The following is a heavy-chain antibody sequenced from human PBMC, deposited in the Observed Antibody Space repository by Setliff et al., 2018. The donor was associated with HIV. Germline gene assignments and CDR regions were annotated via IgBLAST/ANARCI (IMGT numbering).Heavy chain of an antibody. Sequence: SETLSLTCTVSGGSVSSSTTYYWGWIRQPPGKGLEWIGRIYTSGNTNYNPSTNYNPSLKSRITISLETSRNQFSLRVTSVTATDTAVYYCTRQSPVAGSGAFDIWGQGTMVTVS. CDR3: TRQSPVAGSGAFDI. CDR1: GGSVSSSTTYY. CDR2: IYTSGNT. V-gene: IGHV4-61*05. D-gene: IGHD6-19*01. J-gene: IGHJ3*02.